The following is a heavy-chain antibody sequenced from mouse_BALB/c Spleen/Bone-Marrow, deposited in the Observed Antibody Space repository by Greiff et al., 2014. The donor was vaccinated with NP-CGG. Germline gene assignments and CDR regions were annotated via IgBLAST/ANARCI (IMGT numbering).Heavy chain of an antibody. J-gene: IGHJ3*01. V-gene: IGHV14-3*02. Sequence: VHVKQSGAELVKTGASVKLSCTASGFNIKDTYMHWVKQRPEQGLEWIGRIDPANGNTKYDPKFQGKATITADTSSNTAYLQLSSLTSEDTAVYYCANYYYGSCLIAYWGQGTLVTVSA. CDR3: ANYYYGSCLIAY. D-gene: IGHD1-1*01. CDR2: IDPANGNT. CDR1: GFNIKDTY.